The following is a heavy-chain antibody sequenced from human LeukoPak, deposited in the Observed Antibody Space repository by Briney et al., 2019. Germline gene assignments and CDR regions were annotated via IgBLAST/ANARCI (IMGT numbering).Heavy chain of an antibody. CDR2: ISSSSSYI. J-gene: IGHJ5*02. D-gene: IGHD1-1*01. CDR1: GFTFSSYS. CDR3: ARKGDWTNNWFDP. Sequence: GGSLRLSCAASGFTFSSYSMNWVRQAPGKGLEWVSSISSSSSYIYYADSVKGRSTISRDNAKNSLYLQMNSLRAEDTAVYYCARKGDWTNNWFDPWGQGTLVTVSS. V-gene: IGHV3-21*01.